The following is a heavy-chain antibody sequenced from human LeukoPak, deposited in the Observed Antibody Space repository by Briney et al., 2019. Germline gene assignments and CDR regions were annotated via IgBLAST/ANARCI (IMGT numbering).Heavy chain of an antibody. D-gene: IGHD4-11*01. CDR3: ARDLGLQRSGYMDV. J-gene: IGHJ6*03. CDR2: ISSSSSYI. Sequence: GGSLRLPCAASGFTFSSYSMNWVRQAPGKGLEWVSSISSSSSYIYYADSVKGRFTISRDNAKNSLYLQMNSLRAEDTAVYYCARDLGLQRSGYMDVWGKGTTVTVSS. V-gene: IGHV3-21*01. CDR1: GFTFSSYS.